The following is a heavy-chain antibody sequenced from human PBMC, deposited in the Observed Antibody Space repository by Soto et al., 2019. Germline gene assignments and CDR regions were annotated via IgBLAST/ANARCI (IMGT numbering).Heavy chain of an antibody. CDR3: TNGAPYHTGADY. Sequence: VQLVESGGGLAQPGKSLRLSCVASGFTFSEYAMHWVRQAPGKGLEWVSGISYNSGSIGYAASVKGRFSVSRDNDKKSLYLQMDNLRPEDTAFYYCTNGAPYHTGADYWGKGTVVTVSS. CDR2: ISYNSGSI. J-gene: IGHJ4*02. D-gene: IGHD1-1*01. V-gene: IGHV3-9*01. CDR1: GFTFSEYA.